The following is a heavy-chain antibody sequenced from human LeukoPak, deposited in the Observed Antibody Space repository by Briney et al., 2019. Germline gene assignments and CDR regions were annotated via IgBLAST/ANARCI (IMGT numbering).Heavy chain of an antibody. CDR1: GFTLSNAW. CDR3: ARVSTGD. J-gene: IGHJ4*02. V-gene: IGHV3-53*04. D-gene: IGHD1-1*01. Sequence: GGSLRLSCAASGFTLSNAWMGWVRQAPGKGLEWVSVIYSGGSRYYAGSVKGRFTISRHNSNNTLYLQMNSLRADDTAVYYCARVSTGDWGQGTLVTVSS. CDR2: IYSGGSR.